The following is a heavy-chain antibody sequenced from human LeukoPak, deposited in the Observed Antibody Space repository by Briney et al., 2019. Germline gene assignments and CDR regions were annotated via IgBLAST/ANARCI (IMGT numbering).Heavy chain of an antibody. J-gene: IGHJ6*02. V-gene: IGHV3-30-3*01. CDR2: ISYDGSNK. CDR3: AKDELMVYASDYYYGMDV. D-gene: IGHD2-8*01. Sequence: GGSLRPSCAASGFTFSSYAMHWVRQAPGKGLEWVAVISYDGSNKYYADSVKGRFTISRDNSKNTLYLQMNSLRAEDTAVYYCAKDELMVYASDYYYGMDVWGQGTTVTVSS. CDR1: GFTFSSYA.